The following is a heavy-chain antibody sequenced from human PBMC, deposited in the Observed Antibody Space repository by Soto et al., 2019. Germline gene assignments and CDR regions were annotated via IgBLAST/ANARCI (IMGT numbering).Heavy chain of an antibody. Sequence: EVQLVESGGGLVQPGGSLRLSCAASGFTFSSYWMHWVRQAPGKGLVWVSRINSDGSSTSYADSVKGRFTISRDNAKNSWYLQMNRLRAEDTAVYYCVRVYCSGGSGYHRDYWGQGTLVTVSS. V-gene: IGHV3-74*01. CDR2: INSDGSST. CDR3: VRVYCSGGSGYHRDY. J-gene: IGHJ4*02. D-gene: IGHD2-15*01. CDR1: GFTFSSYW.